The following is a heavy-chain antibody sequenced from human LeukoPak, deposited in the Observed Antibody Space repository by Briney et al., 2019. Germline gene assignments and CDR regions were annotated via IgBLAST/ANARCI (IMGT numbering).Heavy chain of an antibody. CDR2: ISAYNGNT. CDR1: GYIFTGYY. CDR3: ARAGGRSWFDP. Sequence: ASVKVSCKASGYIFTGYYMHWVRQAPGQGLEWMGWISAYNGNTNYAQKFQGRVTMTTDTSMSTAYMELSRLTSDDTAVYYCARAGGRSWFDPWGQGTLVTVSS. J-gene: IGHJ5*02. V-gene: IGHV1-2*02.